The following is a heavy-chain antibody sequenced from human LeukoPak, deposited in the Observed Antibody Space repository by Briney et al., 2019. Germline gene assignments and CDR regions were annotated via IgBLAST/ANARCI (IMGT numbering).Heavy chain of an antibody. CDR1: GGPFSGYF. Sequence: SETLSLTCAVSGGPFSGYFWSWIRQSSGKGLEWIGEIHNSGTTNYNPSLNSRVTISVDTSKNQFSLKLSSVTAADTAVYYCARVSVIAARPPGWFDPWGQGTLVTVSS. CDR2: IHNSGTT. J-gene: IGHJ5*02. D-gene: IGHD6-6*01. V-gene: IGHV4-34*01. CDR3: ARVSVIAARPPGWFDP.